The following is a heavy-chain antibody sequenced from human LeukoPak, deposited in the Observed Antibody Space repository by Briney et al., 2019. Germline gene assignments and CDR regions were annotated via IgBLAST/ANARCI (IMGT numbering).Heavy chain of an antibody. J-gene: IGHJ4*02. CDR3: ARDYGGNSYLDY. V-gene: IGHV4-59*01. Sequence: PSETLSLTCTVSGGSISSYYWSWIRQPPAKGLEWIGYVYYSGSTDYNPSLESRVTISVDTSKSQFSLKLGSMTAADTAVYYCARDYGGNSYLDYWGQGTLVTVSS. CDR2: VYYSGST. CDR1: GGSISSYY. D-gene: IGHD4-23*01.